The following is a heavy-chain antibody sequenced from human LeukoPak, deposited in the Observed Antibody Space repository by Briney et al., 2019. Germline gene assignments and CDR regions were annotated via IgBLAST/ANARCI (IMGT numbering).Heavy chain of an antibody. CDR3: VARNGDYSYMDV. D-gene: IGHD1-1*01. CDR1: GGSIINRSYY. V-gene: IGHV4-39*01. Sequence: SETLSLTCPVSGGSIINRSYYWDWIRQPPGKGLEWIGSIYYSGTTYYNPSLKSRVTISVDASKNQFSLKLSSVTAADTAVYYCVARNGDYSYMDVWGKGTTVTVSS. J-gene: IGHJ6*03. CDR2: IYYSGTT.